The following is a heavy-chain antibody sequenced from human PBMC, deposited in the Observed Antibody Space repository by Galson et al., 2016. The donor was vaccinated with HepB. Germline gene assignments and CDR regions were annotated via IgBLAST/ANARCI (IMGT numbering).Heavy chain of an antibody. Sequence: SETLSLTCTDSGASFTSQSWNWIRQTPGRGLEWIGRIHSTGTTIYNPSLESRVTISIDPSMNRFSLRLNSVTAADTAIYYRARRDFERSAIGFQSNWLDPWGQGILVTVSS. V-gene: IGHV4-59*08. J-gene: IGHJ5*02. CDR1: GASFTSQS. CDR3: ARRDFERSAIGFQSNWLDP. D-gene: IGHD2/OR15-2a*01. CDR2: IHSTGTT.